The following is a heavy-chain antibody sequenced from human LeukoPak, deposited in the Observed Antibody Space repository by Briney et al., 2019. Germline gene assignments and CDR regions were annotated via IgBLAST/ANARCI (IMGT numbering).Heavy chain of an antibody. J-gene: IGHJ4*02. CDR1: GFTFSSYS. V-gene: IGHV3-21*01. CDR2: ISSSSSYI. D-gene: IGHD3-22*01. Sequence: GGSLRLSCAASGFTFSSYSMYWVRQAPGKGLEWVSSISSSSSYIYYADSVRGGFTISRDNAKNSLYLQMNSLRAEDMAVYYCARGEDSSGYYSLRGGYYFDYWGQGTLVTVSS. CDR3: ARGEDSSGYYSLRGGYYFDY.